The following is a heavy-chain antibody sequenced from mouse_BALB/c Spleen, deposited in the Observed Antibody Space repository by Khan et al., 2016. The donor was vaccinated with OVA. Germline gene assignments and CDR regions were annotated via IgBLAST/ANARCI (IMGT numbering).Heavy chain of an antibody. D-gene: IGHD2-14*01. CDR2: ISNGGINT. V-gene: IGHV5-12-1*01. Sequence: EVELVESGGGLVKPGGSLKLSCAASGFAFSSYDMSWVRQTPEKRLEWVAYISNGGINTYYPDTVKGRFPIPRDNAKTTLYLQVRSLESEDTAMYYCARSYRCYAMDDWGQGTSVTVSS. CDR3: ARSYRCYAMDD. J-gene: IGHJ4*01. CDR1: GFAFSSYD.